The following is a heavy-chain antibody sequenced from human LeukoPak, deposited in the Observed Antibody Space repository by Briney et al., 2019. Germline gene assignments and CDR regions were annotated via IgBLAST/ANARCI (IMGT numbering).Heavy chain of an antibody. CDR1: GHTFTSYD. CDR2: MNPNSGNT. D-gene: IGHD2-15*01. V-gene: IGHV1-8*01. CDR3: ARVAPRYCSGGSCYSPNFDY. Sequence: ASVKVSCKASGHTFTSYDINWVRQATGQGLEWVGWMNPNSGNTGYAQKFQGRVTMTRNTSISTAYMELSSLRSEDTAVYYCARVAPRYCSGGSCYSPNFDYWGQGTLVTVSS. J-gene: IGHJ4*02.